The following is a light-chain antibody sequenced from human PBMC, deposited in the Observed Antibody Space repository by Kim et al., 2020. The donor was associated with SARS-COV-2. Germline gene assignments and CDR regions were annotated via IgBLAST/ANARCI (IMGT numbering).Light chain of an antibody. CDR3: QSADSSGTYHVV. V-gene: IGLV3-25*03. Sequence: SYELTQPPSVSVSPGQTARITCSGDALPKQYAYWYQQKPGQAPVLVIYKDSERPSGIPERFSGSSSGITVTLTISGVQAEDEADYYCQSADSSGTYHVVFGGGTQLTVL. CDR1: ALPKQY. J-gene: IGLJ2*01. CDR2: KDS.